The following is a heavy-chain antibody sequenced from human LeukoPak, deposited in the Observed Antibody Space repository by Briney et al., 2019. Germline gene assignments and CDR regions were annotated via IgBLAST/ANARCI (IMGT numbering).Heavy chain of an antibody. D-gene: IGHD7-27*01. CDR2: IHYSRRT. CDR1: GGSSSDYY. J-gene: IGHJ4*02. V-gene: IGHV4-59*01. CDR3: ARLVGVNRGSEDY. Sequence: PSETLSLTGAVSGGSSSDYYYTWIRQPPGEGLEDIGYIHYSRRTDYNPSLKSRVTISVDTSNNQFSVRLSSVTAADTAVYYCARLVGVNRGSEDYWGQGTLVTVSS.